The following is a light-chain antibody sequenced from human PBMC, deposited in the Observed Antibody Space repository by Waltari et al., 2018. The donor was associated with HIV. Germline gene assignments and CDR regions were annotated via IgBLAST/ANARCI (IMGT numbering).Light chain of an antibody. CDR3: AAWDDTLNDWV. V-gene: IGLV1-36*01. Sequence: QSVLTQPPSVSAAPRQRVSISCSGSSSNIGKNAVNWYQQIPGTAPRLLIYYDDLVPSGVSDRFSGSKSGTSASLAISGLQSEDEADYYCAAWDDTLNDWVFGGGTKLTVL. CDR2: YDD. CDR1: SSNIGKNA. J-gene: IGLJ3*02.